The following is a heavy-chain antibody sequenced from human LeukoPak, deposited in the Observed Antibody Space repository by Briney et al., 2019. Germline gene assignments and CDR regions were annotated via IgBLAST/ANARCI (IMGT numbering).Heavy chain of an antibody. D-gene: IGHD1-1*01. J-gene: IGHJ5*02. CDR2: ISYSGST. CDR3: AREGTAGTNLNWFDP. V-gene: IGHV4-59*01. Sequence: SETLSLTCTVSGGSISSYYWSWIRQPPGKGLEWIGYISYSGSTNFNPSLKSRVTISVDTSKNQFSLKLSSVTAADTAVYYCAREGTAGTNLNWFDPWGQGTLVTVST. CDR1: GGSISSYY.